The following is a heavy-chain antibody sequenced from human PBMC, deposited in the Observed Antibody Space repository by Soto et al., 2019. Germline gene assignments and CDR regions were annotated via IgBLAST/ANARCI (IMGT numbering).Heavy chain of an antibody. J-gene: IGHJ4*02. Sequence: GGSLRLSCAASGFTFSNYVMRWVRQAPGKGLEWVSAISGSGGSTYYADSVKGRFTISRDNSKNTLYLQMNSLRAEDTAVYYCAKDLGYCSGGSCIFDYWGQGTLVTVSS. CDR3: AKDLGYCSGGSCIFDY. V-gene: IGHV3-23*01. CDR2: ISGSGGST. CDR1: GFTFSNYV. D-gene: IGHD2-15*01.